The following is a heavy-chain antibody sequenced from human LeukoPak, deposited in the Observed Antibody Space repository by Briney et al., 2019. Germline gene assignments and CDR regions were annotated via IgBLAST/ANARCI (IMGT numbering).Heavy chain of an antibody. V-gene: IGHV4-59*01. J-gene: IGHJ4*02. CDR2: IYYSGST. CDR1: GGSFSDYY. D-gene: IGHD6-19*01. CDR3: ARDASGWYFDY. Sequence: SETLSLTCVVYGGSFSDYYWSWIRQPPGKGLEWIGYIYYSGSTNYNPSLKSRVTISVDTSKNQFSLKLNSVTAADTAVYYCARDASGWYFDYWGQGTLVTVSA.